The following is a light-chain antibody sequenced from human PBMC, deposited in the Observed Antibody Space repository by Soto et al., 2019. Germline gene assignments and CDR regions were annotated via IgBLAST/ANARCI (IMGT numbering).Light chain of an antibody. Sequence: EIVLTQSPGTLSLSPGERATLSCRASQSVGNNYLAWYQQKPGQAPRFLMYDASTRATGIPDRFSGSGSGTDFTLTISRLESEDFAVYYCQQYGRTPLTFGGGTKVEIK. CDR3: QQYGRTPLT. J-gene: IGKJ4*01. V-gene: IGKV3-20*01. CDR1: QSVGNNY. CDR2: DAS.